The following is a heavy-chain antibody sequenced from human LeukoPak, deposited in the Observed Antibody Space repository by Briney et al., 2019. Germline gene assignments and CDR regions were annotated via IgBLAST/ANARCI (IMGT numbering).Heavy chain of an antibody. J-gene: IGHJ3*02. Sequence: PGGSLRLSCAASGFAFNTYSMNWVRQAPGKGLQWVSSITTSSTTKYYADSAKGRFTISRDNAKNSLYLQMDSPRDEDTAVYYCVRDAAYSAFNMWGQGTMVTVSS. V-gene: IGHV3-48*02. CDR2: ITTSSTTK. CDR1: GFAFNTYS. D-gene: IGHD4-11*01. CDR3: VRDAAYSAFNM.